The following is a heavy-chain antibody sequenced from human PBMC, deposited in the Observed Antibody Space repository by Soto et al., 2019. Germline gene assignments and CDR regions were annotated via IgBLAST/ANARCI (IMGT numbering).Heavy chain of an antibody. CDR1: GYSFTSYW. J-gene: IGHJ6*02. D-gene: IGHD3-22*01. Sequence: LGESLKISCKGSGYSFTSYWIGWVRQMPGKGLEWMGIIYPGDSDTRYSPSFQGQVTISADKSISTAYLQWSSLKASDTAMYYCARHPRYYYDSSGSYDYGMDAWGQGTTVTVSS. CDR2: IYPGDSDT. CDR3: ARHPRYYYDSSGSYDYGMDA. V-gene: IGHV5-51*01.